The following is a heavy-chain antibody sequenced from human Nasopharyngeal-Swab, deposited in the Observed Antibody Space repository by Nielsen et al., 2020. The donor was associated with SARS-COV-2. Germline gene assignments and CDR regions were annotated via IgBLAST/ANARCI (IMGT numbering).Heavy chain of an antibody. V-gene: IGHV3-33*01. CDR2: IWYDGSNK. J-gene: IGHJ6*02. Sequence: GESLKISCAASGFTFSSYGMHWVRQAPGKGLEWVAVIWYDGSNKYYADSVKGRFTISRDNSKNTLYLQMNSLRAEDTAVYYCARFRQYYYGMDVWGQGTTVTVSS. CDR3: ARFRQYYYGMDV. CDR1: GFTFSSYG. D-gene: IGHD3-10*01.